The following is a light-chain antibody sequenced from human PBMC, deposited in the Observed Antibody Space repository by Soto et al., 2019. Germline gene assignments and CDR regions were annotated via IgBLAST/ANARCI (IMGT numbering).Light chain of an antibody. CDR2: DAS. Sequence: AIQMTQSPSALSASIGDRVTITCRASQGIRTYLAWYQQKPGKAPKLLIYDASTLQSGVPSRFSGSGSGTEFTLTISSLQPEDFAAYYCQQHNNYPLTFGQGTKVDIK. V-gene: IGKV1-6*01. CDR3: QQHNNYPLT. CDR1: QGIRTY. J-gene: IGKJ1*01.